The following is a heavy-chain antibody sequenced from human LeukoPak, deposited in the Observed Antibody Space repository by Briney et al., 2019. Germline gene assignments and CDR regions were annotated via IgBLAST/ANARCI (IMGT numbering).Heavy chain of an antibody. J-gene: IGHJ4*02. Sequence: PSETLSLTCTVSGGSISSYYWSWIRRPPGKGLEWIGYIYYSGSTNYNPSLKSRVTISVDTSKNQFSLKLSSVTAADTAVYYCARTRGYSYPFDYWGQGTLVTVSS. V-gene: IGHV4-59*01. CDR1: GGSISSYY. CDR3: ARTRGYSYPFDY. D-gene: IGHD5-18*01. CDR2: IYYSGST.